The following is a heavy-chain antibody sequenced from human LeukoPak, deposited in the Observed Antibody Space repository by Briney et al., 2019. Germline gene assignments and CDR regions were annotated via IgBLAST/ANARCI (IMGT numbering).Heavy chain of an antibody. CDR2: ISGSGGST. V-gene: IGHV3-23*01. D-gene: IGHD2-2*01. Sequence: GGSLRLSCAVSGFIFSNYAMSWVRQAPGKGLEWVSTISGSGGSTYDADFVKGRFTISRDNSKNTLYLQMNSLRAEDTAVYYCAKPHCASCYLFRMDVWGQGTTVTVSS. J-gene: IGHJ6*02. CDR1: GFIFSNYA. CDR3: AKPHCASCYLFRMDV.